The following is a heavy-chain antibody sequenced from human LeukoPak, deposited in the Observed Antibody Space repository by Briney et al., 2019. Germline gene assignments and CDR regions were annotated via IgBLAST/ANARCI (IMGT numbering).Heavy chain of an antibody. V-gene: IGHV3-30*03. Sequence: GGSLRLSCAASGFTFSSYGMHWVRQAPGKGLEWVAVISYDGSNKNSADSVKGRFTISRDNSNNTLYLQMNSLRAEDTAVYYCAAIAHDYWGQGTLVTVSS. CDR3: AAIAHDY. J-gene: IGHJ4*02. CDR2: ISYDGSNK. CDR1: GFTFSSYG. D-gene: IGHD2-21*01.